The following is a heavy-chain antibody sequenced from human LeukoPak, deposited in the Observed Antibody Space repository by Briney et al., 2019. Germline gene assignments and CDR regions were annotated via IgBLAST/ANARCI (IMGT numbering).Heavy chain of an antibody. CDR2: INHSGST. CDR3: ARGRRGAPDY. J-gene: IGHJ4*02. CDR1: GDSIISSRYY. D-gene: IGHD1-26*01. Sequence: SETLSLTCTVSGDSIISSRYYWGWIRQPPGKGLEWIGEINHSGSTNYNPSLKSRVTISVDTSKNQFSLKLSSVTAADTAVYYCARGRRGAPDYWGQGTLVTVSS. V-gene: IGHV4-39*07.